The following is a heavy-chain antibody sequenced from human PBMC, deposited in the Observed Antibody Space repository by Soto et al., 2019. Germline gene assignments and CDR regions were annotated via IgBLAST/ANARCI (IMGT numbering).Heavy chain of an antibody. V-gene: IGHV1-2*02. CDR3: GRADLPVAADDGRDV. J-gene: IGHJ6*02. D-gene: IGHD6-19*01. CDR2: INADSDST. CDR1: GYFFSGYH. Sequence: QVQLEQPGAEVKKPGASVKVSCKASGYFFSGYHVHWMRQAPGQGLEWMGWINADSDSTNYAQNFQGRARMARDTSITTAYMALSRLRSDDTAVYCWGRADLPVAADDGRDVWGQETTVTFSS.